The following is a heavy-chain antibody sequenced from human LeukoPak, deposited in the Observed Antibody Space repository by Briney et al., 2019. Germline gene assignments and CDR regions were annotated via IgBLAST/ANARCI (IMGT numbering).Heavy chain of an antibody. V-gene: IGHV1-2*02. D-gene: IGHD3-16*01. Sequence: ASVKVSCKASGYTFTGYYMHWVRQAPGQGLEWMGWINPNSGGTNYAQKFQGRVTMTRDTSISTAYMELSRLRSDDTAVYYCAREFIQGVTPAGDDAFDIWGQGTMVTVSS. J-gene: IGHJ3*02. CDR2: INPNSGGT. CDR3: AREFIQGVTPAGDDAFDI. CDR1: GYTFTGYY.